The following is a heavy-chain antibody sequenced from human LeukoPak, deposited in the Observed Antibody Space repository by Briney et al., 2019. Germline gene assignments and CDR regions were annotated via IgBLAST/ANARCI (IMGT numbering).Heavy chain of an antibody. D-gene: IGHD6-13*01. CDR3: ARDLSSWYDDDWFDP. V-gene: IGHV1-69*13. CDR1: GGTFSSYA. Sequence: ASVKVSCKASGGTFSSYAISWVRQAPGQGLEWMGGIIPIFGTANYAQKFQGRVTITADESTSTAYMELSSLRSDDTAVYYCARDLSSWYDDDWFDPWGQGTLVTVSS. J-gene: IGHJ5*02. CDR2: IIPIFGTA.